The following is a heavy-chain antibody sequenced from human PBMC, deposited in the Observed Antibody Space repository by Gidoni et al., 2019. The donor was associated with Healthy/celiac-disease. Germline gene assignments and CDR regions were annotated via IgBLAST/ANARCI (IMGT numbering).Heavy chain of an antibody. D-gene: IGHD4-17*01. Sequence: QVQLVESGGGLVKPGGSLRLSCAASGFTFSDYYMSWIRQDPGKGLEWVSYISSSGSTIYYADSVKGRFTISRDNAKNSLYLQMNSLRAEDTAVYYCARDEGRGYGDYVRSAFYYGMDVWGQGTTVTVSS. J-gene: IGHJ6*02. CDR2: ISSSGSTI. CDR3: ARDEGRGYGDYVRSAFYYGMDV. CDR1: GFTFSDYY. V-gene: IGHV3-11*01.